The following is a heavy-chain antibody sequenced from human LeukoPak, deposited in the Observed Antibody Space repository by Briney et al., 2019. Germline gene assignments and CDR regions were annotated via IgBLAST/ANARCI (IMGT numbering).Heavy chain of an antibody. Sequence: GASVKVSCKASGGTFNSYAITWVRQAPGQGLEWMGGIIPIFGTANYAQKFQGRVTITTDESTSTAYMELSSLRSEDTAVYYCAREFRGAEDYWGQGTLVTVSS. CDR2: IIPIFGTA. J-gene: IGHJ4*02. V-gene: IGHV1-69*05. D-gene: IGHD3-10*01. CDR3: AREFRGAEDY. CDR1: GGTFNSYA.